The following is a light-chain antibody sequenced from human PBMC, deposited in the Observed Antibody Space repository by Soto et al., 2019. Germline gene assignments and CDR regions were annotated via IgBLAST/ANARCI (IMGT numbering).Light chain of an antibody. CDR1: SSDVGGYNY. CDR2: EVS. V-gene: IGLV2-8*01. Sequence: QSVLTQPPSASGSPGQSVTISCTGTSSDVGGYNYVSWYQQHPGKAPKLMIYEVSKRPSGVPDRFSGSKSGNTASLTVSGLQAEDEADYYCSSYAGSKTLYGGGTKLTVL. J-gene: IGLJ2*01. CDR3: SSYAGSKTL.